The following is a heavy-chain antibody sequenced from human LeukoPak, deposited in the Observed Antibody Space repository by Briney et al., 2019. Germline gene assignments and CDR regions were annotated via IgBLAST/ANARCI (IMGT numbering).Heavy chain of an antibody. CDR1: GFTFSSYA. CDR2: IRYDGSNK. D-gene: IGHD3-10*01. V-gene: IGHV3-30*02. J-gene: IGHJ4*02. Sequence: PGRSLRLSCAASGFTFSSYAMHWVRQAPGKGLEWVAFIRYDGSNKYYADSVKGRFTISRDNSKNTLYLQMNSLRAEDTAVYYCAKAWPWDSMVRGVQSIDWGQGTLVTVSS. CDR3: AKAWPWDSMVRGVQSID.